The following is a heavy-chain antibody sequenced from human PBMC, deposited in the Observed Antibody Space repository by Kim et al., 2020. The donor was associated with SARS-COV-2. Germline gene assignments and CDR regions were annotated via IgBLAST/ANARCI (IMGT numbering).Heavy chain of an antibody. V-gene: IGHV4-39*01. CDR3: ARHMGIRTPDNRFDP. CDR1: GVYIKETADY. D-gene: IGHD1-26*01. CDR2: IYYSGST. J-gene: IGHJ5*02. Sequence: SETLSLTCSVSGVYIKETADYWAWIRQPPGKGLEWIGSIYYSGSTYYNPSLKTRVTLSVDTSKDQFSLTVSSVTAADTAVYYCARHMGIRTPDNRFDPWG.